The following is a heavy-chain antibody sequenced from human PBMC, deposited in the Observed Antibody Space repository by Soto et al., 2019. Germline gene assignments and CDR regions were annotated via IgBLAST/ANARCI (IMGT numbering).Heavy chain of an antibody. CDR2: IIPVFGTA. J-gene: IGHJ6*02. V-gene: IGHV1-69*12. Sequence: QVQLVQSGAEVKKPGSSVRVSCKAAGGTLRNYGISWVRQAPGQGLGWMGGIIPVFGTANYAQKFQGRVTITAHESTSTVYMDVTSLRSEDTAVYYCSRGDATKIVVTTYYGMDVWGQGTTVTVSS. CDR3: SRGDATKIVVTTYYGMDV. D-gene: IGHD4-17*01. CDR1: GGTLRNYG.